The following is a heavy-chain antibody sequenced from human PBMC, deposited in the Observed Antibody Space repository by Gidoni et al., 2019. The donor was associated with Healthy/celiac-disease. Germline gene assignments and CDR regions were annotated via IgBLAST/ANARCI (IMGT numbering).Heavy chain of an antibody. J-gene: IGHJ4*02. CDR2: INAGNGNT. D-gene: IGHD6-19*01. Sequence: HLVQSGAEVKKPGASVKFSCKASGYTFTSYAMHWVRQAPGQRLEWMGWINAGNGNTKYSQKFQGRVTITRDTSASTAYMELSSLRSEDTAVYYGARRRYSSGWHFDYWGQGTLVTVSS. CDR1: GYTFTSYA. CDR3: ARRRYSSGWHFDY. V-gene: IGHV1-3*01.